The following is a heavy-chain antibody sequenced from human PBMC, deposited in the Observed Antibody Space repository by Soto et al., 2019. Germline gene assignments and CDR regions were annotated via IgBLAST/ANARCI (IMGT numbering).Heavy chain of an antibody. CDR1: GRSVSANSYY. J-gene: IGHJ6*02. CDR2: IYYSGST. D-gene: IGHD3-10*01. V-gene: IGHV4-61*01. CDR3: ARGGGSGSYFDLYYYYGIDV. Sequence: SETLSLTCNVSGRSVSANSYYWSWIRQPPGKGLVWIGYIYYSGSTNYNPSLKSRVNISVDTSKNQFSLKLSSVTAADTAVYYCARGGGSGSYFDLYYYYGIDVWGQGTTVTVSS.